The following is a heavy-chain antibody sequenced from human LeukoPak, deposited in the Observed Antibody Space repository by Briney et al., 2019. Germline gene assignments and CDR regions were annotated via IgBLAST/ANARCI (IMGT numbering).Heavy chain of an antibody. Sequence: SETLSLTCAVYGGSFSGYYWSWIRQPPGKGLEWIGEINHSGSTNYNPSLKSRVTISVDTSKNQFSLKLSSVTAADTAVYYCARSMARGAIGAYWGQGTLVTVSS. CDR2: INHSGST. CDR3: ARSMARGAIGAY. J-gene: IGHJ4*02. D-gene: IGHD3-10*01. CDR1: GGSFSGYY. V-gene: IGHV4-34*01.